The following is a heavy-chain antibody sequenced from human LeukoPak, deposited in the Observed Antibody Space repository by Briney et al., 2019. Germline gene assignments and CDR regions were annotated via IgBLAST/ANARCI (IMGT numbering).Heavy chain of an antibody. D-gene: IGHD2-15*01. CDR1: GGSISSSNW. J-gene: IGHJ4*02. V-gene: IGHV4-4*02. CDR2: IYHSGST. CDR3: VRVGYYCSGGSCYYFDY. Sequence: SETLSLTCAVSGGSISSSNWWSWVRQPPGKGLEWIGEIYHSGSTYYNPSLKSRVTISVDTSKNQFSLKLSSVTAADTAVYYCVRVGYYCSGGSCYYFDYWGQGTLVTVSS.